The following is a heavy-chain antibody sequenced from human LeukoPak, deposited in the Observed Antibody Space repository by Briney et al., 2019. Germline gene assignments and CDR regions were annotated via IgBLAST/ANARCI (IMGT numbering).Heavy chain of an antibody. Sequence: SETLSLTCAVYGGSFSGYYWSWIRQPPGKGLEWIGEINHSGSTNYNPSLKSRVTISVDTSKNQFSLKLSSVTAADTDVYYCARAPLYSSSWYPNWFDPWGQGTLVTVSS. J-gene: IGHJ5*02. D-gene: IGHD6-13*01. CDR2: INHSGST. CDR3: ARAPLYSSSWYPNWFDP. V-gene: IGHV4-34*01. CDR1: GGSFSGYY.